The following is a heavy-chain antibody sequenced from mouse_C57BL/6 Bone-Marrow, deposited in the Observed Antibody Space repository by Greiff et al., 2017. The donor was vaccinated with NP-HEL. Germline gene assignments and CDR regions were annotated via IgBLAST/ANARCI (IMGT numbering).Heavy chain of an antibody. Sequence: EVMLVESGGDLVKPGGSLKLSCAASGFTFSSYGMSWVRQTPDKRLEWVATISSGGSYTYYPDSVKGRFTISKDNANNTLYLQMSSLKSEDTAMYYCARQLRLRLDDWGKGTTLTVSS. CDR3: ARQLRLRLDD. CDR2: ISSGGSYT. V-gene: IGHV5-6*01. D-gene: IGHD3-2*02. CDR1: GFTFSSYG. J-gene: IGHJ2*01.